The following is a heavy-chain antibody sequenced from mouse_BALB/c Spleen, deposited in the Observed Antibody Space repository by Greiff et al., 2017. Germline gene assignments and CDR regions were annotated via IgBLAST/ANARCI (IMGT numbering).Heavy chain of an antibody. J-gene: IGHJ2*01. Sequence: VQLQQSGPGLVAPSQSLSITCTVSGFSLTSYGVHWVRQPPGKGLEWLGVIWAGGSTNYNSALTSRLSISKDNSKSQVFLKMNSLQTDDTAMYYCAREATTGKDYFDYWGQGTTLAVSS. CDR2: IWAGGST. D-gene: IGHD1-1*01. V-gene: IGHV2-9*02. CDR1: GFSLTSYG. CDR3: AREATTGKDYFDY.